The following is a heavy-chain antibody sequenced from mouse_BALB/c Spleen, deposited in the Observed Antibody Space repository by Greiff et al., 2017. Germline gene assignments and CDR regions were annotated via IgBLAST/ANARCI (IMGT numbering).Heavy chain of an antibody. Sequence: EVQLQQSGAELVKPGASVKLSCTASGFNIKDTYMHWVKQRPEQGLEWIGRIDPANGNTKYDPKFQGKATITADTSSNTAYLQLSSLTSEDTAVYYGASEDDAADGGQGTLVTVSA. CDR3: ASEDDAAD. J-gene: IGHJ3*01. CDR2: IDPANGNT. D-gene: IGHD2-12*01. CDR1: GFNIKDTY. V-gene: IGHV14-3*02.